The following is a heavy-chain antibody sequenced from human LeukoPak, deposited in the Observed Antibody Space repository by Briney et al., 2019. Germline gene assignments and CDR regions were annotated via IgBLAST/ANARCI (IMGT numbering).Heavy chain of an antibody. CDR2: IRYDGSNK. CDR1: GFTFSSYG. CDR3: AKVDRSSTSCYVDY. D-gene: IGHD2-2*01. Sequence: GGSLRLSCAASGFTFSSYGMHWVRQAPGKGLEWVAFIRYDGSNKYYADSVKGRFTISRDNSKNTLYLQMNSLRAENTAVYYCAKVDRSSTSCYVDYWGQGTLVTVSS. V-gene: IGHV3-30*02. J-gene: IGHJ4*02.